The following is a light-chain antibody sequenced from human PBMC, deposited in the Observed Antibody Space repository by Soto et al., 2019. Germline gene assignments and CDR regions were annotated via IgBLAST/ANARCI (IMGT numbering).Light chain of an antibody. Sequence: DIQMTQAPPSRSASVGDRFAISCRAIQGFSRWLAWYQHKPGKAPKSLIYAASTLQSGVPARFSGSGSGTDFTLTISSLQPEDFATYYCQQYDTYPLTFGQGTRLEIK. J-gene: IGKJ5*01. CDR1: QGFSRW. V-gene: IGKV1D-16*01. CDR3: QQYDTYPLT. CDR2: AAS.